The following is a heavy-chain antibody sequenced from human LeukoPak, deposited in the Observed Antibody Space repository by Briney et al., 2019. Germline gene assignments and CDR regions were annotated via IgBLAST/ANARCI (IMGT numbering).Heavy chain of an antibody. CDR3: ARHKGSSDDFDY. CDR2: IYTSGST. D-gene: IGHD6-6*01. V-gene: IGHV4-4*09. J-gene: IGHJ4*02. CDR1: GGSISSYY. Sequence: SETLSFTCTVSGGSISSYYWSWIRQPPGKGLEWIGYIYTSGSTNYNPSLKSRVTISVDTSKNQFSLKLSSVTAADTAVYYCARHKGSSDDFDYWGQGTLVTVSS.